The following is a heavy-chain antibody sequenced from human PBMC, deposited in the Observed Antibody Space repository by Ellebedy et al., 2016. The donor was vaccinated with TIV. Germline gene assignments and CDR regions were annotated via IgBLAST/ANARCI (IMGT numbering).Heavy chain of an antibody. Sequence: SETLSLTCSVYGGSFSGYYWSWIRQPPGKGLEWIGEINHSGSTNYNPSLKSRVTVSVDTSKNQFSLKLSSVTAADTAVYYCARGGGYDYVWGSYRPQSYYYYGMDVWGQGTTVTVSS. CDR1: GGSFSGYY. CDR3: ARGGGYDYVWGSYRPQSYYYYGMDV. V-gene: IGHV4-34*01. CDR2: INHSGST. J-gene: IGHJ6*02. D-gene: IGHD3-16*02.